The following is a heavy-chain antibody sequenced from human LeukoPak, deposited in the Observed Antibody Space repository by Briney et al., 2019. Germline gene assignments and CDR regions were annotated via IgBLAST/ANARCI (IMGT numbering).Heavy chain of an antibody. V-gene: IGHV4-59*08. CDR3: AREYDFWSGSSV. J-gene: IGHJ3*01. D-gene: IGHD3-3*01. CDR2: IYYSGST. Sequence: SETLSLTCTVSGGSINSYYWGWIRQPPGKGLECIGYIYYSGSTYYNPSLKSRVTISVDTSKNQFSLKLSSVTAADTAVYYCAREYDFWSGSSVWGQGTMVTVSS. CDR1: GGSINSYY.